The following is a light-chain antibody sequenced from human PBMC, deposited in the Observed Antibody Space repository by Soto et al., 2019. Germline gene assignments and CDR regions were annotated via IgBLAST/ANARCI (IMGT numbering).Light chain of an antibody. Sequence: DIQLTQSPSFLSASVGDRVTITCRASQGISSYLAWYQHKPGKAPKLLIYAASTLQSGVPSRFSGSGSGTEFTLTISSLQPEDFATYYCQQLNNYPITFGQGTRLEMK. J-gene: IGKJ5*01. CDR2: AAS. V-gene: IGKV1-9*01. CDR1: QGISSY. CDR3: QQLNNYPIT.